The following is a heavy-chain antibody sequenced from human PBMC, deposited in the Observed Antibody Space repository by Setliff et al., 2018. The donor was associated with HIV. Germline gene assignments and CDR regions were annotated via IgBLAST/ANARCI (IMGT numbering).Heavy chain of an antibody. CDR3: ARLLRSGYSTTWYEGGAAWWFDP. V-gene: IGHV4-59*08. CDR1: GDSIKSYY. Sequence: SETLSLTCTVSGDSIKSYYWSWIRQAPGKGLEWIGEIFHSGSTTNNPSLKSRVTISVDMSKNQFSLNLSSVTAADTAVYYCARLLRSGYSTTWYEGGAAWWFDPWGQGTLVTVSS. CDR2: IFHSGST. D-gene: IGHD6-13*01. J-gene: IGHJ5*02.